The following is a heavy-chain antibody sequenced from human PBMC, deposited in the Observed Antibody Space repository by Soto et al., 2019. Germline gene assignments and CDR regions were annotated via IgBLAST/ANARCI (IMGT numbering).Heavy chain of an antibody. CDR1: GGSISSYY. CDR3: ARGIKGVEMATILVPDY. J-gene: IGHJ4*02. D-gene: IGHD5-12*01. V-gene: IGHV4-59*01. Sequence: SETLSLTCTVSGGSISSYYWSWIRQPPGKGLEWIGYIYYSGSTNYNPSLKSRVTISVDTSKNQFSLKLSSVTAADTAVYYCARGIKGVEMATILVPDYWGQGTLVTVSS. CDR2: IYYSGST.